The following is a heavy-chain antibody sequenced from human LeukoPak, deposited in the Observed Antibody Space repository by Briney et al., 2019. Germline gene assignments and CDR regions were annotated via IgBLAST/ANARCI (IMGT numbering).Heavy chain of an antibody. V-gene: IGHV3-30*18. CDR2: ISYDGSNK. J-gene: IGHJ4*02. CDR3: AKDRGSYYYDSSGN. D-gene: IGHD3-22*01. Sequence: GGSLRLSCAASGFTFSSYGMHWVRQAPGKGLEWVAVISYDGSNKYYADSVKGRFTISRDNSKNMLSLQMNTLRLEDTAVYYCAKDRGSYYYDSSGNWGRGTLVTVSS. CDR1: GFTFSSYG.